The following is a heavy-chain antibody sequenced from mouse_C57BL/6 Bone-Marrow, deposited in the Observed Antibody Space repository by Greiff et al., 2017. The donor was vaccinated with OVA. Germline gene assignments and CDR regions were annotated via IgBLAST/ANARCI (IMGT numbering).Heavy chain of an antibody. Sequence: EVQLQQSGPELVKPGASVKISCKASGYMFTDYYMNWVKQSHGKSLEWIGDINPNNGGTSYNQKFKGKATLTVDKSSSTAYMELRSLTSEDSAVYYCARRERGYFDYWGQGITLTVSS. CDR1: GYMFTDYY. CDR3: ARRERGYFDY. CDR2: INPNNGGT. V-gene: IGHV1-26*01. J-gene: IGHJ2*01.